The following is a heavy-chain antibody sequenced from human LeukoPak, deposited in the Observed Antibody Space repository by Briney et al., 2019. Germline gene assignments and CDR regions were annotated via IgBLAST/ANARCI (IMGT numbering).Heavy chain of an antibody. CDR1: GFNFGGYG. Sequence: GRSLRLSCAASGFNFGGYGMHWVRQVPGKGLEWASGISWNGVRIGYADSVKGRFTISRDNAKNSLYLQMNSLRADDTAFYYCARDMGPGGSSWYDYWGQGTLVTVSS. V-gene: IGHV3-9*01. D-gene: IGHD6-13*01. CDR3: ARDMGPGGSSWYDY. CDR2: ISWNGVRI. J-gene: IGHJ4*02.